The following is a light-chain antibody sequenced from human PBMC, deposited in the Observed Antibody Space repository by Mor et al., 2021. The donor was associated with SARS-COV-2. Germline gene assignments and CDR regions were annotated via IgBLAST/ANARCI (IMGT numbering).Light chain of an antibody. V-gene: IGLV3-19*01. CDR2: AKN. J-gene: IGLJ3*02. Sequence: KPGQAPKLIIYAKNNRPSGIPDRLSGSGSGSTGFLTITGAQAEDEADYFCNSRARSGNHLKVLFGGGTKLTVL. CDR3: NSRARSGNHLKVL.